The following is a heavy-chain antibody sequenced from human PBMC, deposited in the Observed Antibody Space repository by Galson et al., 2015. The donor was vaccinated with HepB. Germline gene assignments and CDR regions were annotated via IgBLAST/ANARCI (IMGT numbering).Heavy chain of an antibody. V-gene: IGHV3-13*04. CDR1: GFTFSRYE. Sequence: SLRLSCAASGFTFSRYEMHWVRQAIGKGLEWVSAIGTAGDTYYPGSVKGRFTISRENAKTSLYLQMNSLRAGDTAVYYCARGVPDYYDSSGDYPIFDYWGQGT. CDR3: ARGVPDYYDSSGDYPIFDY. J-gene: IGHJ4*02. D-gene: IGHD3-22*01. CDR2: IGTAGDT.